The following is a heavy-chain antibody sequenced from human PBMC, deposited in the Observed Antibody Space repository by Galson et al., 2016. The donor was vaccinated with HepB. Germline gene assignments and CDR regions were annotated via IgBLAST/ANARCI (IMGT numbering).Heavy chain of an antibody. CDR3: AKDAYTWRWLLSFFPDY. V-gene: IGHV3-30*18. CDR2: LSFDGINK. CDR1: GFTFSDYG. D-gene: IGHD5-24*01. Sequence: SLRLSCAASGFTFSDYGIHWVRQAPGKGLEWVAVLSFDGINKYYADSVKGRFTISRDNSKNTVYLQMNSLRAEDTAVYYCAKDAYTWRWLLSFFPDYWDQGTLVTVSS. J-gene: IGHJ4*02.